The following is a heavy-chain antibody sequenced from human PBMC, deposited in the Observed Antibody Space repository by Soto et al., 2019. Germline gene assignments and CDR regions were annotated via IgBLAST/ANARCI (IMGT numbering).Heavy chain of an antibody. V-gene: IGHV6-1*01. Sequence: SQSLSLTCAISGDSVSSNSVASNWVMQSPSRGLEWLGRTYYRSKWYNDYAVSVKSRITINPATSKNQFSLQLNSVTPEDTAVYYCAIRIQRCDRDAFSICGQGTTDTGSS. CDR2: TYYRSKWYN. D-gene: IGHD5-18*01. J-gene: IGHJ6*02. CDR3: AIRIQRCDRDAFSI. CDR1: GDSVSSNSVA.